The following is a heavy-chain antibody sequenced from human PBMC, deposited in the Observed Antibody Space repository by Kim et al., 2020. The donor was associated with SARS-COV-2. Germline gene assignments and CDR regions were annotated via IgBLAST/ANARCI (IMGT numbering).Heavy chain of an antibody. V-gene: IGHV3-13*01. CDR2: IGTAGDT. CDR3: ARGGAYGDYGQIDY. J-gene: IGHJ4*02. D-gene: IGHD4-17*01. Sequence: GGSLRLSCAASGFTFSSYDMHWVRQATGKGLEWVSAIGTAGDTYYPGSVKGRFTISRENAKNSLYLQMNSLRAGDTAVYYCARGGAYGDYGQIDYWGQGTLVTVSS. CDR1: GFTFSSYD.